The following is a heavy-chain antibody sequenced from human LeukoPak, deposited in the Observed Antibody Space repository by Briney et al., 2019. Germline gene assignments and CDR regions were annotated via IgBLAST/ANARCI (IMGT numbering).Heavy chain of an antibody. CDR1: GFTFSSYG. V-gene: IGHV3-30*18. CDR2: ISYDGSNK. J-gene: IGHJ4*02. D-gene: IGHD6-13*01. Sequence: GGSLRLSCAASGFTFSSYGMHWVRQAPGKGLEWVAVISYDGSNKYYADSVKGRFTISRDNSKNTLYLQMNSLRAEDTAVYYCAKNGAAAGILENYWGQGTLVTVS. CDR3: AKNGAAAGILENY.